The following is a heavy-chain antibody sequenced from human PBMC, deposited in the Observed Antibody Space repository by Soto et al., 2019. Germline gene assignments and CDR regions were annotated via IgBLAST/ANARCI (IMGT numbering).Heavy chain of an antibody. D-gene: IGHD3-22*01. CDR2: ISYDGSNK. CDR3: ARTLGYYYYFDY. CDR1: GFTFSSYA. Sequence: GGSLRLSCAASGFTFSSYAMHWVRQAPGKGLEWVAVISYDGSNKYYADSVKGRFTISRDNSKNTLYLQMNSLRAEDTAVYYCARTLGYYYYFDYWGQGTLVTVSS. J-gene: IGHJ4*02. V-gene: IGHV3-30-3*01.